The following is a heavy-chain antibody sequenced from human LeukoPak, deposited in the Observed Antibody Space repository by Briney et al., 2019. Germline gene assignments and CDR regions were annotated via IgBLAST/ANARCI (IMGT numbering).Heavy chain of an antibody. CDR2: IGINNNT. CDR1: GFTFSSYS. CDR3: ARGPAAIPNWFDS. V-gene: IGHV3-21*01. Sequence: GGSLRLSCAASGFTFSSYSMNWVRQAPGKGLEWLSSIGINNNTYYADSLKGRFIISRDNTKNSVYLQMNSLRVDDTAVYYCARGPAAIPNWFDSWGLGTLVTVAS. D-gene: IGHD2-2*02. J-gene: IGHJ5*01.